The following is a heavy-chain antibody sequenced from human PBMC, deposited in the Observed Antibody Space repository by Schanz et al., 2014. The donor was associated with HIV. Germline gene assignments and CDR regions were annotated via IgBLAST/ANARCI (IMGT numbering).Heavy chain of an antibody. V-gene: IGHV3-30*03. D-gene: IGHD6-13*01. CDR2: ISYDERNK. Sequence: QVQLVESGGGVAQPGRSLRLSCAASGFTFSTYGMHWVRQAPGKGLEWVAVISYDERNKYYADSVKGRFTISRDNSKNTLYLQMNSLRAEDTAVYYCARGQPLVQRWFDPWGQGTLVTVSS. J-gene: IGHJ5*02. CDR1: GFTFSTYG. CDR3: ARGQPLVQRWFDP.